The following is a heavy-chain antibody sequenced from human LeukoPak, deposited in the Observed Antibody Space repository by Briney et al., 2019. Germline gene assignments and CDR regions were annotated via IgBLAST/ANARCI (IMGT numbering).Heavy chain of an antibody. V-gene: IGHV4-59*01. Sequence: PSETLSLTCTVSGGSISSYYWSWIRQPPGKGLEWIGYIYYSGSINYNPSLKSRVTISVDTSKNQFSLKLSSVTAADTAVYYCARAPLRRANFDYWGQGTLVTVSS. CDR1: GGSISSYY. CDR2: IYYSGSI. J-gene: IGHJ4*02. CDR3: ARAPLRRANFDY.